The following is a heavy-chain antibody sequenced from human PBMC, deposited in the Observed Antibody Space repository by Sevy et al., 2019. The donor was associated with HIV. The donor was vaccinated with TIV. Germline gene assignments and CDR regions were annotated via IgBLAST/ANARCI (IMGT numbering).Heavy chain of an antibody. CDR2: ISWNGADI. D-gene: IGHD6-13*01. CDR3: AKGQQLITQSGSYFYYGMNV. Sequence: GGSLRLSCAASNLTFEDYAMHWVRRAPGKGLEWVSGISWNGADIGFAASVKGRFTISRDNAKGSVYLKINSLTPGDTGVYYCAKGQQLITQSGSYFYYGMNVWGQGTTVTVSS. CDR1: NLTFEDYA. V-gene: IGHV3-9*01. J-gene: IGHJ6*02.